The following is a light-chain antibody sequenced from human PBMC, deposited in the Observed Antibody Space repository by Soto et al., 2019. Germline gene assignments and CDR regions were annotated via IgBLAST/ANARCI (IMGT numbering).Light chain of an antibody. CDR1: QSVSSN. CDR3: QQYDTWPPT. CDR2: DAS. V-gene: IGKV3D-15*01. Sequence: EVVMTQSPGTLSLSPGDRATLSCRASQSVSSNYLAWYQQKPGQAPRLLIYDASNRATGISARFSGSGSGTEFTLTINSLQSEDFAVYYCQQYDTWPPTFGQGTKVDIK. J-gene: IGKJ1*01.